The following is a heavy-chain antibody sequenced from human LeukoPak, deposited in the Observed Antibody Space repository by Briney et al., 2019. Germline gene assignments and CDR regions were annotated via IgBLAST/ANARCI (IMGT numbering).Heavy chain of an antibody. CDR3: ARGDSGTYRGRPFDY. D-gene: IGHD1-26*01. CDR2: ISSSSSYI. V-gene: IGHV3-21*01. CDR1: GFTFSSYE. J-gene: IGHJ4*02. Sequence: GGSLRLSCAASGFTFSSYEMNWVRQAPGKGLEWVSSISSSSSYIYYADSVKGRFTISRDNAKNSLYLQMNSLRAEDTAVYFCARGDSGTYRGRPFDYWGQGTLVTVSS.